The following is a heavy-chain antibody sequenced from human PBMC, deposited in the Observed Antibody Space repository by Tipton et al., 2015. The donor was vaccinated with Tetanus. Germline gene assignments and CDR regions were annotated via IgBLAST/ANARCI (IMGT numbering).Heavy chain of an antibody. CDR2: ISGYNGNT. V-gene: IGHV1-18*01. D-gene: IGHD3-10*01. Sequence: QLVQSGAEVKKPGASVKVSCKASGYTFTSYAINWVRRAPGQGLEWMGWISGYNGNTKYAQKLQGRINMTTDTSTSTAYMELRSLGSDDTAVYYCARGGGFGEVYYYYYGMDVWGQGTTVTVSS. J-gene: IGHJ6*02. CDR1: GYTFTSYA. CDR3: ARGGGFGEVYYYYYGMDV.